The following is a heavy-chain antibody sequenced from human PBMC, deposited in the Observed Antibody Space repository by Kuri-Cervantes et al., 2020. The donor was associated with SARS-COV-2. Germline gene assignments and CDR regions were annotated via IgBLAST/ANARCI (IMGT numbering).Heavy chain of an antibody. J-gene: IGHJ6*03. Sequence: SETLSLTCTVSGGSISSYYWSWIRQPPGKGLEWIGYIYYSGSTNYNPSFKSRVTISVDTSKNQFSLKLSPVTAADTAVYYCARVVPAADEGLYYYYMDVWGKGTTVTVSS. CDR2: IYYSGST. D-gene: IGHD2-2*01. V-gene: IGHV4-59*01. CDR3: ARVVPAADEGLYYYYMDV. CDR1: GGSISSYY.